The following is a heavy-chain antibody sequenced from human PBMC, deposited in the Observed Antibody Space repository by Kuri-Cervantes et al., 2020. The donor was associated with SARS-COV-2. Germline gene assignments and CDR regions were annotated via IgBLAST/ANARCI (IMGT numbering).Heavy chain of an antibody. D-gene: IGHD5-18*01. V-gene: IGHV3-30*14. J-gene: IGHJ4*02. CDR2: ISYDGRNT. CDR1: GFIFSDYA. CDR3: ARAKSPNAALVPADH. Sequence: GESLKISCEASGFIFSDYAIDWVRQAPGKGLEWVAIISYDGRNTKFADSVKGRFTISRDNSKNVVYLQMNSLRIEDAAEYFCARAKSPNAALVPADHWGQGTLVTVSS.